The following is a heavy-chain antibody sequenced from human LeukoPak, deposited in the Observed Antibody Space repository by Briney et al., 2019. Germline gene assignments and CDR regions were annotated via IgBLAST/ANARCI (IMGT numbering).Heavy chain of an antibody. J-gene: IGHJ3*02. Sequence: PGGSLRLSCEASGFTFSSYEMSWVRQAPGKGLEWVSGLNENGMKTDYADSVKGRFIISRDNSRSTLYLQMSSLKVEDTAVYYCAKLPTVYGVADSFDMWGQGTTVTVSS. D-gene: IGHD2-8*01. CDR2: LNENGMKT. V-gene: IGHV3-23*01. CDR3: AKLPTVYGVADSFDM. CDR1: GFTFSSYE.